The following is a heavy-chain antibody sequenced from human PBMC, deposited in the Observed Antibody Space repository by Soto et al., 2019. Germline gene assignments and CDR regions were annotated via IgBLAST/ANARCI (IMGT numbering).Heavy chain of an antibody. CDR2: INHSGST. J-gene: IGHJ6*01. Sequence: SETLSLTCAVYGGSFSGYYWSWIRQPPGKGLEWIGEINHSGSTNYNPSLKSRVIRAVDTSKNQFSLKLSSVTAADTAVYYCAITLGGNYFGMDVWGHGTSVTVS. V-gene: IGHV4-34*01. CDR1: GGSFSGYY. D-gene: IGHD3-16*01. CDR3: AITLGGNYFGMDV.